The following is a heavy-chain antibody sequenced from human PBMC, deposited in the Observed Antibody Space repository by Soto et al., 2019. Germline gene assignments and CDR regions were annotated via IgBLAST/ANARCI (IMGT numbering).Heavy chain of an antibody. V-gene: IGHV2-5*02. CDR3: AHIPHYYQYHWFDP. CDR1: GFSLSTSGVG. J-gene: IGHJ5*02. D-gene: IGHD3-10*01. Sequence: QITLKESGPTLVKPTQTLTLTCTFSGFSLSTSGVGVGWIRQPPGKALECLALIYWDDDKHHSPSLKSRLTITKDTSKNQVVLTMTNMDPVDTATYYCAHIPHYYQYHWFDPWGQGTLVTVSS. CDR2: IYWDDDK.